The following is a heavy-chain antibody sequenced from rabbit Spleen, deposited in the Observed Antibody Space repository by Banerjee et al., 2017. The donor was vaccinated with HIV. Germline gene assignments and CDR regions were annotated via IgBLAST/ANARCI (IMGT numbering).Heavy chain of an antibody. D-gene: IGHD1-1*01. J-gene: IGHJ4*01. Sequence: QQQLVESGGGLVQPGGSLKLSCKASGFDFSSYGVSWVRQAPGKGLEWIGYIDPIFTSTYYASWAKGRFTISKTSSTTVTLQMTSLTAADTATYFCARDLTGVIGWNFKLWGPGTLVTVS. CDR2: IDPIFTST. CDR1: GFDFSSYG. CDR3: ARDLTGVIGWNFKL. V-gene: IGHV1S45*01.